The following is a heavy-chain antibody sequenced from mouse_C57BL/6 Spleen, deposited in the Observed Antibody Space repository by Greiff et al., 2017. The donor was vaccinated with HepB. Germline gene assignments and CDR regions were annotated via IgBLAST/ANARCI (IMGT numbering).Heavy chain of an antibody. CDR3: ARQSSFPFDY. Sequence: EVKLMESGGGLVKPGGSLKLSCAASGFTFSDYGMHWVRQAPEKGLEWVAYISSGSSTIYYADTVKGRFTISRDNAKNTLFLQMTSLRSEDTAMYYCARQSSFPFDYWGQGTTLTVSS. CDR2: ISSGSSTI. V-gene: IGHV5-17*01. J-gene: IGHJ2*01. D-gene: IGHD1-1*01. CDR1: GFTFSDYG.